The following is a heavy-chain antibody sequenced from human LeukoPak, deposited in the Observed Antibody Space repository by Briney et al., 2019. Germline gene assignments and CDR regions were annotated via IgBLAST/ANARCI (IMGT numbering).Heavy chain of an antibody. V-gene: IGHV3-74*01. J-gene: IGHJ4*02. CDR1: GFAFSTYW. CDR2: TNSDGSST. D-gene: IGHD5-24*01. Sequence: GGSLRLSCAASGFAFSTYWMHWVRQAPGKWLVWVAHTNSDGSSTTYADSVKGRFTISRDNAKNTLYLQMNSLRPEDTAVYYCARDKAHGLDHWGQGSLVTVSS. CDR3: ARDKAHGLDH.